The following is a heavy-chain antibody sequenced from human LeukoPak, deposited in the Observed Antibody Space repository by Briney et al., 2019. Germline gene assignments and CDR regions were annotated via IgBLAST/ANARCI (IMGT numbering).Heavy chain of an antibody. CDR1: GFTFSTYG. D-gene: IGHD3-16*02. CDR2: IRFDGSSQ. CDR3: ARDLWGSSHYSGIDY. J-gene: IGHJ4*02. Sequence: GRSLRLSCAASGFTFSTYGMHWVRQAPGKGLEWVAVIRFDGSSQNYADFVKGRFTISRDISQNKLYLQMNSLRVEDTAVYFCARDLWGSSHYSGIDYWGQGTLVTVSS. V-gene: IGHV3-33*01.